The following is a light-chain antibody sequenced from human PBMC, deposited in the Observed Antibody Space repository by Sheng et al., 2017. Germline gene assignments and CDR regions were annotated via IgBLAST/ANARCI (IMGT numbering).Light chain of an antibody. V-gene: IGKV3D-20*02. J-gene: IGKJ4*01. CDR1: QSVSSSY. Sequence: EIVLTQSPATLSLSPGERATLSCRASQSVSSSYFAWYQQKPGQAPRLLISDTSSRAAGIPPRFSGSGSGTDFTLTISSLEPDDFAVYYCQQRSTWPLTFGGGTKVEI. CDR2: DTS. CDR3: QQRSTWPLT.